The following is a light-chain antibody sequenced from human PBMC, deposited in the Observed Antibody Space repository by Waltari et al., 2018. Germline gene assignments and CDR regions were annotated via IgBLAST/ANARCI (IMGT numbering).Light chain of an antibody. CDR3: QQFNTYPLT. J-gene: IGKJ4*01. CDR2: GAS. Sequence: AIQLTQAPSSLSASVGDRVIITCRASQGIRTRLAWYQQRPGRAPKVLIFGASVLQSGVPSRFSGSGSGTDFTLPISSVQPEDFATYYCQQFNTYPLTFGGGTKVEIK. CDR1: QGIRTR. V-gene: IGKV1-13*02.